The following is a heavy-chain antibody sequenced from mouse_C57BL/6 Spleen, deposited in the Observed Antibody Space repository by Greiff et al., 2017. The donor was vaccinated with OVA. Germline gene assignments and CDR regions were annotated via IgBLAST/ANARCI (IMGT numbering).Heavy chain of an antibody. J-gene: IGHJ4*01. V-gene: IGHV5-17*01. D-gene: IGHD2-3*01. Sequence: EVKLMESGGGLVKPGGSLKLSCAASGFTFSDYGMHWVRQAPEKGLEWVAYISSGSSTIYYADTVKGRFTISRDNAKNTLFLQMTSLRSEDTAMYYCARVGMLLPYAMDYWGQGTSVTVSS. CDR3: ARVGMLLPYAMDY. CDR1: GFTFSDYG. CDR2: ISSGSSTI.